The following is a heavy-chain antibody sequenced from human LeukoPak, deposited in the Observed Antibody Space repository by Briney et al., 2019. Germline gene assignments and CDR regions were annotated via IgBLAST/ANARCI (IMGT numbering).Heavy chain of an antibody. CDR1: GFTVSSNY. D-gene: IGHD2-15*01. CDR2: IYSGGST. J-gene: IGHJ4*02. CDR3: AREGLLRDYYFDY. Sequence: GGSLRLSCAASGFTVSSNYMSWVRQAPGKGPEWVSVIYSGGSTYYADSVKGRFTISRDNSKNTLYLQMNSLRAEDTAVYYCAREGLLRDYYFDYWGQGTLVTVSS. V-gene: IGHV3-53*01.